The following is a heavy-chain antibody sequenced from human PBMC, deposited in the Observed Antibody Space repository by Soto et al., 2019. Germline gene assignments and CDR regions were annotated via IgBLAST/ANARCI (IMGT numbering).Heavy chain of an antibody. CDR3: ARGGGSSAGYFDY. CDR2: INHSGST. D-gene: IGHD6-6*01. Sequence: SETLSLTGAVYGGSFSGYYWSWIRQPPGKGLEWIGEINHSGSTNYNPSLKSRATISVDTSKNQFSLKLSSVTAADTAVYYCARGGGSSAGYFDYWGQGTLVTVSS. V-gene: IGHV4-34*01. CDR1: GGSFSGYY. J-gene: IGHJ4*02.